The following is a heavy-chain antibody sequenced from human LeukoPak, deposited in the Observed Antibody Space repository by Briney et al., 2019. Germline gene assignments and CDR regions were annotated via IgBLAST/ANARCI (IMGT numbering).Heavy chain of an antibody. V-gene: IGHV4-4*02. CDR2: IYHDGTT. CDR3: AKSNGYGLIDI. D-gene: IGHD3-22*01. J-gene: IGHJ3*02. CDR1: GDSISSSTW. Sequence: PSETLSLTCAVSGDSISSSTWWTWVRQPPGKGLEWIGEIYHDGTTTYNPSLKSRVIISADKSKNQFSLELTSVTAADTAVYYCAKSNGYGLIDIWGQGTVVTVSS.